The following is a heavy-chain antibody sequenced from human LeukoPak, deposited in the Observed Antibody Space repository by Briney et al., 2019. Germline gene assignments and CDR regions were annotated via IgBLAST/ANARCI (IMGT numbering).Heavy chain of an antibody. D-gene: IGHD3-16*01. J-gene: IGHJ5*01. CDR2: INSGGITK. V-gene: IGHV3-48*03. Sequence: GGSLRLSCAASGFTFNTYEMNWVRQAPGKGLEWVSYINSGGITKYYADSMKGRFTISRDNAKNSLSLQMNRLRAEDTAVYYCARVRGYWFDSWGQGTLVTVSS. CDR3: ARVRGYWFDS. CDR1: GFTFNTYE.